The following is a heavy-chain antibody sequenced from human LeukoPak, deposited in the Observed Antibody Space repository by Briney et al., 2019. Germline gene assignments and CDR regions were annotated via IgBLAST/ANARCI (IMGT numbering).Heavy chain of an antibody. CDR1: GDTFTSYG. D-gene: IGHD2-21*01. J-gene: IGHJ6*03. CDR3: ARVRNYYFYMDV. V-gene: IGHV1-18*01. Sequence: APVKVSCKASGDTFTSYGISWGRQAPGQGLEWMGWMSAYNGNTNYAQKLQSRVTMTTDTSTSKTYMELRSLRSDDTAVYYCARVRNYYFYMDVWVKGTTVTVSS. CDR2: MSAYNGNT.